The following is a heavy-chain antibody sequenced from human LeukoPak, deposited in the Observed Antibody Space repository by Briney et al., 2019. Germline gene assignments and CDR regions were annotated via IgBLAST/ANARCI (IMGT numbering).Heavy chain of an antibody. V-gene: IGHV3-21*01. D-gene: IGHD6-19*01. Sequence: KTGGSLRLSCAASGFTFSRYSMNWVRQAPGKGLEWVSSISSSSSYIYYADSVKGRFTISRDNAKNSLYLQMNSLRAEDTAVYYCARDFVHSSGPLDYWGQGTLVTVSS. CDR3: ARDFVHSSGPLDY. CDR1: GFTFSRYS. J-gene: IGHJ4*02. CDR2: ISSSSSYI.